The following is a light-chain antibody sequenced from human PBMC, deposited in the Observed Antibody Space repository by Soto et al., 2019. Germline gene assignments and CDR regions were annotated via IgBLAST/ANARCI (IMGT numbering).Light chain of an antibody. V-gene: IGKV3-20*01. J-gene: IGKJ3*01. CDR1: QSVSSSF. CDR2: GAS. Sequence: EIVLTQSPGTLSLSPGEGATLSCRASQSVSSSFLAWYQQRPGQAPRLLIFGASYRATGIPDRFSGSGSGTDFTLTISRLEPEDFAVYYCQHYGNSPPEYTFGPGTNVDSK. CDR3: QHYGNSPPEYT.